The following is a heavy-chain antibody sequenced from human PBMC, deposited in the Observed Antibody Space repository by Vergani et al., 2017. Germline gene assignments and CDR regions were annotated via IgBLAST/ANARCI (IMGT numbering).Heavy chain of an antibody. Sequence: QVQILQSGGGVVQPGGSLRLSCTLSGCTLNTYGIHWVRQAPGKGLEWVSFIRYDGSSEYYGDSVKGRFTISRDKSQNTVNLQMNSLRTEDTAVYFCANSVSAGNVGVAYFGMDVWGRGTTVTVSS. CDR1: GCTLNTYG. CDR2: IRYDGSSE. CDR3: ANSVSAGNVGVAYFGMDV. D-gene: IGHD1-26*01. J-gene: IGHJ6*02. V-gene: IGHV3-30*02.